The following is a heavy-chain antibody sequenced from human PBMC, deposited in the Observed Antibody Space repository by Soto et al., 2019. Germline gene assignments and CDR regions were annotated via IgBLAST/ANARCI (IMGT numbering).Heavy chain of an antibody. CDR3: ARVWGYYSDY. V-gene: IGHV4-39*07. CDR1: GGSISSSSYY. CDR2: IFYSGST. J-gene: IGHJ4*02. D-gene: IGHD3-10*01. Sequence: SETLSLTCTVSGGSISSSSYYWGWIRQPPGKGLEWIGSIFYSGSTYYNPSLKSRVTISVDTSKNQFSLKLSSVTAADTAVYYCARVWGYYSDYWGQGPLVTVSS.